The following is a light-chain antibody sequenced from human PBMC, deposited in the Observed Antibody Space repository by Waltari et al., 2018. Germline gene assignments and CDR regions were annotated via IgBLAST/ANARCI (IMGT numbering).Light chain of an antibody. CDR1: SSNIGTNY. Sequence: QPVLTQPPSASGTPGQRVTISCSGGSSNIGTNYVYWYQQFPGTAPKLLIHRTDQRAAGVADHFAGSKSGTSASLAISGLRSGDEADYYCTAWDDSLFGVVFGGGTRLTVL. CDR3: TAWDDSLFGVV. J-gene: IGLJ2*01. V-gene: IGLV1-47*01. CDR2: RTD.